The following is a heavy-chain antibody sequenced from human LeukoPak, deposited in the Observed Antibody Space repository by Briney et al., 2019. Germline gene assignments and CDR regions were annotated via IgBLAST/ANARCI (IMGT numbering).Heavy chain of an antibody. Sequence: GRSLRLSCAASGFTFSNYAMHRVRQAPGKGLEWVAVISYDGTYKYYADSVKGRFTISRDNSKSTLYLQMNSLRAEDTAVYYCARGGGGCTNGVRYIDYWGQGTLVTVSS. V-gene: IGHV3-30*01. CDR1: GFTFSNYA. CDR3: ARGGGGCTNGVRYIDY. J-gene: IGHJ4*02. CDR2: ISYDGTYK. D-gene: IGHD2-8*01.